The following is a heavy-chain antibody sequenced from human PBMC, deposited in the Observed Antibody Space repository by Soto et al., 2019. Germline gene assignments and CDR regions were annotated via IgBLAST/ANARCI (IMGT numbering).Heavy chain of an antibody. Sequence: QVQLQQSGPGLVKPSQTLSLTCAISGDSVSSNSAAWNWFRQSPSRVLEWLGRTYYRSKWYNDYAVSVKSRITVKPDKSKNQFSQQLNSVTPEETDVYYCARVHSSSWHDWGGRGLGLWGQGTMVTVSS. CDR1: GDSVSSNSAA. CDR2: TYYRSKWYN. V-gene: IGHV6-1*01. D-gene: IGHD6-13*01. CDR3: ARVHSSSWHDWGGRGLGL. J-gene: IGHJ3*01.